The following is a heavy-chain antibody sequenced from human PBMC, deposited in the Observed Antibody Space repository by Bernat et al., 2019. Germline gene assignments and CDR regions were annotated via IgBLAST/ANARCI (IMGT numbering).Heavy chain of an antibody. CDR3: AGSSSADDAFDI. CDR2: IYYSGST. Sequence: QLQLQESGPGLVKPSETLSLTCTVSDGSISSSSYYWGWIRQPPGKGLEWIGSIYYSGSTYYNPSLKSRVTISVDTSKNQFSLKLSSVIAADTAVYYCAGSSSADDAFDIWGQGTMVTVSS. J-gene: IGHJ3*02. V-gene: IGHV4-39*01. D-gene: IGHD6-6*01. CDR1: DGSISSSSYY.